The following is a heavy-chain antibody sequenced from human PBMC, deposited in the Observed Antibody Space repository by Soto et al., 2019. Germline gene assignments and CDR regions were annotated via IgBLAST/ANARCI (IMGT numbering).Heavy chain of an antibody. D-gene: IGHD2-2*02. Sequence: DVQLVESGGGLVQPGGSLRLSCAVSGFTFSNFWMSWVRQTPGKRLELVAHINPDGSVRQYAGSVQGRFTVSRDDAGNLLYLQMTGLTAADTAVYYCTRDGLPYRRDSWGQGTLVTVSS. CDR1: GFTFSNFW. V-gene: IGHV3-7*03. CDR2: INPDGSVR. CDR3: TRDGLPYRRDS. J-gene: IGHJ4*02.